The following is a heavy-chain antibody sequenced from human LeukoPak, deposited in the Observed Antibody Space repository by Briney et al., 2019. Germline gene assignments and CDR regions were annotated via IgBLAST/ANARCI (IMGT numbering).Heavy chain of an antibody. CDR2: ISYDGSNK. Sequence: GRSLRLSCAASGFTFSSYAMHWVRQAPGKGLEWVAVISYDGSNKYYADSVKGRFTISRDNSKNTLYLQMNSLRAEDTAVYYCARVTYSSSTPYYYYYYMDVWGKGTTVTVSS. V-gene: IGHV3-30-3*01. D-gene: IGHD6-6*01. CDR3: ARVTYSSSTPYYYYYYMDV. CDR1: GFTFSSYA. J-gene: IGHJ6*03.